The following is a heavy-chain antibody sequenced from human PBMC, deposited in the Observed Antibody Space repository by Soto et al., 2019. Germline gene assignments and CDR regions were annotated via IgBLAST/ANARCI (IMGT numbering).Heavy chain of an antibody. CDR1: GYTFTGYY. D-gene: IGHD3-3*01. J-gene: IGHJ5*02. Sequence: VSVKVSCKTSGYTFTGYYMHWLRQATGQGLEWMGWINPNSGGTNYAQKFQGRVTMTRDTSISTAYMELSRLRSDDTAVYYFARAELRFLEWPWFDPWGQGTLVTVSS. CDR3: ARAELRFLEWPWFDP. V-gene: IGHV1-2*02. CDR2: INPNSGGT.